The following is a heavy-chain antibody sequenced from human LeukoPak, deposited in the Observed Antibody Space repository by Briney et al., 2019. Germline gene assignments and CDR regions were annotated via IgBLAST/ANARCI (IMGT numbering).Heavy chain of an antibody. V-gene: IGHV3-48*03. CDR2: ISSSGSTI. CDR1: GFTFSSYE. J-gene: IGHJ4*02. D-gene: IGHD3-22*01. CDR3: ARAEGDYYDSSAGYYFDY. Sequence: GGSLRLSCAASGFTFSSYEMNWVRQAPGKGLEWVSYISSSGSTIYYADSVKGRFTISRDNAKNSLYLQMNSLRAEDTAVYYCARAEGDYYDSSAGYYFDYWGQGTLVTVSS.